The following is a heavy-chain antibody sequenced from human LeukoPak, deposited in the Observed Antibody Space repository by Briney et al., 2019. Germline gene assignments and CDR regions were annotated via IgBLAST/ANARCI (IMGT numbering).Heavy chain of an antibody. CDR3: ARDASGSHSWFDY. J-gene: IGHJ4*02. CDR1: RFTFSSYG. V-gene: IGHV3-33*01. CDR2: IWYDGSNK. Sequence: GGSLRLSCAASRFTFSSYGMHWVRQAPGKGLEWVAVIWYDGSNKYYADSVKGRFTISRDNSKNTLYLQMNSLRAEDTAVYYCARDASGSHSWFDYWGQGTLVTVSS. D-gene: IGHD1-26*01.